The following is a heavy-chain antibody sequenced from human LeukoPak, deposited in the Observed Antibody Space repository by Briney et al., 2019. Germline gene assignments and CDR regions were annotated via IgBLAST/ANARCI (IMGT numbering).Heavy chain of an antibody. CDR2: IIPILGIA. J-gene: IGHJ5*02. D-gene: IGHD3-22*01. V-gene: IGHV1-69*04. Sequence: SAKVSCKASGGTFSSYAISWVRQAPGQGLEWMGRIIPILGIANYAQKFQGRVTITADKSTSTAYMELSSLRSEDTAVYYCARSMSNYYDSSGYYPGVDPWGQGTLVTVSS. CDR3: ARSMSNYYDSSGYYPGVDP. CDR1: GGTFSSYA.